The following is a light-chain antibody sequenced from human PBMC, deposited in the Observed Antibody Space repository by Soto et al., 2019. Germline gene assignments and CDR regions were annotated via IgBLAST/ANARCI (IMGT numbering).Light chain of an antibody. Sequence: QSVLTQPPSASGSPGQSVTITCSGTSSDVGEENYVSWYQQHPGKVPKLILYEVSKRPSGVPDRFSGSRSGNTASLTVCGLQAEDEADYYCSSFAGSPVVFGGGTQLTVL. CDR2: EVS. CDR1: SSDVGEENY. CDR3: SSFAGSPVV. J-gene: IGLJ2*01. V-gene: IGLV2-8*01.